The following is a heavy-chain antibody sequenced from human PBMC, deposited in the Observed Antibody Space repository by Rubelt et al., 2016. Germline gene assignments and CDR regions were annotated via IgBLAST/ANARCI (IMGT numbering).Heavy chain of an antibody. CDR1: GGTFSSYA. CDR3: ARGQRSDHAFDV. Sequence: QVQLVQSGAEVKKPGSSVKVSCKASGGTFSSYAISWVRQAPGQGLEWMGRIIPLLDIANYAQKFQSIWTITADKSASTAYMELVSLRSEETAMYYCARGQRSDHAFDVWGQGTMVTVAS. J-gene: IGHJ3*01. CDR2: IIPLLDIA. V-gene: IGHV1-69*04. D-gene: IGHD1-14*01.